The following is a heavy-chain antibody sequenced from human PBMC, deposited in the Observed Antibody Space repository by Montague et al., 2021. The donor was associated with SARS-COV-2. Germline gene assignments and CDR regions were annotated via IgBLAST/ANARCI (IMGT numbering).Heavy chain of an antibody. J-gene: IGHJ4*02. D-gene: IGHD3-22*01. V-gene: IGHV4-4*02. CDR1: GDSITGSDNW. Sequence: SETLSPTCVVSGDSITGSDNWWSWVRQPPGKGLEWIGEIYHTGSTNFNPSLTSRVTISIDESKNQFSLKLRSVTAADTAIYYCVANGYYSLDFWGQGTLVTVSS. CDR2: IYHTGST. CDR3: VANGYYSLDF.